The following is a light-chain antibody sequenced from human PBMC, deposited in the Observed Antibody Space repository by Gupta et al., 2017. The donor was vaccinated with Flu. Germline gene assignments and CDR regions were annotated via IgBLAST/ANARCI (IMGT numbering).Light chain of an antibody. Sequence: PGTLSVSPGERATLSCRASQTVYTNLAWYRQKPGQVPKLLMYDVYTRAAGIPDRFSGSGSGTEFTLTISSLQSEDFAVYYCQQYSSWPLTFGPGTSVDI. CDR2: DVY. V-gene: IGKV3-15*01. J-gene: IGKJ3*01. CDR1: QTVYTN. CDR3: QQYSSWPLT.